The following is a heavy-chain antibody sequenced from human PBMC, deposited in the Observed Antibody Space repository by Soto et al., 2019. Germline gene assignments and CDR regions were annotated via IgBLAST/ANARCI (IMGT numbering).Heavy chain of an antibody. CDR3: ARGGIVHDDYALYTLIYGMDV. J-gene: IGHJ6*02. Sequence: SVKVSCKASGGTFSSYAISWVRQAPGQGPEWMGGIIPIFGTANYAQKFQGRVTITADESTSTAYMELSSLRSEDTAVYYCARGGIVHDDYALYTLIYGMDVWGQGTTVTVSS. CDR1: GGTFSSYA. D-gene: IGHD3-16*01. CDR2: IIPIFGTA. V-gene: IGHV1-69*13.